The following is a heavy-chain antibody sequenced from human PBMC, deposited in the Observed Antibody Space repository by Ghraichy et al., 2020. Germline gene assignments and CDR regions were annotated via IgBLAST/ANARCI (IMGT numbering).Heavy chain of an antibody. CDR1: GDFIGSYY. Sequence: SETLSLTCTISGDFIGSYYWSWLRQPPGRGLEWIGYLYYTESTSYNPSLKSRASISADTSKKQYSLELNAVTAADTAVYYCARIGLYFGGFIGDYWSPGTLVTVSS. CDR3: ARIGLYFGGFIGDY. V-gene: IGHV4-59*13. D-gene: IGHD3-10*01. CDR2: LYYTEST. J-gene: IGHJ4*02.